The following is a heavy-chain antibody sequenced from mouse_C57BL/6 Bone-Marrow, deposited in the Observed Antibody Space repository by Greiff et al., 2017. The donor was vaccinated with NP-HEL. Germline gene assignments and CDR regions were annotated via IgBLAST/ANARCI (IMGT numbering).Heavy chain of an antibody. J-gene: IGHJ2*01. CDR1: GFTFTDYY. V-gene: IGHV7-3*01. Sequence: DVMLVESGGGLVQPGGSLSLSCAASGFTFTDYYMSWVRQPPGKALEWLGFIRNKANGNTTEYSASVKGRFTISRDNSQSTLYLQMNALRAEDSATYYCARYYGSSFYYFDYWGQGTTLTVSS. CDR3: ARYYGSSFYYFDY. CDR2: IRNKANGNTT. D-gene: IGHD1-1*01.